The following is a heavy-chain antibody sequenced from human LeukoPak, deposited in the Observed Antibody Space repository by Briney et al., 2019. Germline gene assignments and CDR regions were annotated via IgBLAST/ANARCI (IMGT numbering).Heavy chain of an antibody. J-gene: IGHJ4*02. D-gene: IGHD6-13*01. Sequence: SETLSLTCTASGGSISSYYWSWIRQPPGKGLEWIGYIYTSGSTNYNPSLKSRVTISVDTSKNQFSLKLSSVTAADTAVYYCARHGGYSSSSTFDYWGQGTLVTVSS. CDR2: IYTSGST. V-gene: IGHV4-4*09. CDR1: GGSISSYY. CDR3: ARHGGYSSSSTFDY.